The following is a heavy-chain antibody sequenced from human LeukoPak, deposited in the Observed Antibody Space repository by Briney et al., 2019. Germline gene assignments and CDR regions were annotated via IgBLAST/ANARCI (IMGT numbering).Heavy chain of an antibody. V-gene: IGHV4-59*01. Sequence: SETLSLTCTVSGGSISSDHWNWIRQPPGKGLEWIGCIYYSGSTYYNPSLKSRVTISVDMSKSQISLRLTSVTAADTAVYYCARKNDFDIWGQGTLVTVSS. CDR1: GGSISSDH. D-gene: IGHD2/OR15-2a*01. CDR3: ARKNDFDI. J-gene: IGHJ3*02. CDR2: IYYSGST.